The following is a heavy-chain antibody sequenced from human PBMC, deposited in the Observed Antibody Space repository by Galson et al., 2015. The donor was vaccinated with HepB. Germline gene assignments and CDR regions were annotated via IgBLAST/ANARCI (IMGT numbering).Heavy chain of an antibody. D-gene: IGHD6-19*01. CDR2: ISWNSGTI. Sequence: SLRLSCAASGFTFEDSAMHWVRQVPGRGLEWVSGISWNSGTIGYADSVKGRFTISRDNAKNSLYLQLNSLTPEDTALYFCAASALYSSGWYAPDHWGQGTLVTVSS. J-gene: IGHJ4*02. CDR3: AASALYSSGWYAPDH. CDR1: GFTFEDSA. V-gene: IGHV3-9*01.